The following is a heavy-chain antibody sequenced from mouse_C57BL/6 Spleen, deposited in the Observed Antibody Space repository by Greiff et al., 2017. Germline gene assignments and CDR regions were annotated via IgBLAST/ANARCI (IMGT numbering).Heavy chain of an antibody. CDR3: ARLTTVVDYAMDY. CDR1: GYTFTDYY. Sequence: EVQLQQSGPELVKPGASVKISCKASGYTFTDYYMNWVKQSHGQSLEWIGDINPNNGGTSYNQKFKGKATLTVDKSSSTAYMELRSLTSEDSAVYYCARLTTVVDYAMDYWGQGTSVTVSS. D-gene: IGHD1-1*01. V-gene: IGHV1-26*01. CDR2: INPNNGGT. J-gene: IGHJ4*01.